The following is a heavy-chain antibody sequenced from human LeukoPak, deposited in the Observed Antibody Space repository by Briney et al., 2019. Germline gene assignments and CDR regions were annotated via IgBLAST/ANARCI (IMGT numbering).Heavy chain of an antibody. V-gene: IGHV3-30*04. CDR2: ISYDGSNK. D-gene: IGHD4-23*01. Sequence: PGGSLRLSCAASGFTFSSYAMHWVRQAPGRGLEWVAVISYDGSNKYYADSVKGRFTISRDNSKNTLYLQMNSLRAEDTAVYYCARDRGNSGLRFDPWGQGTLVTVSS. CDR3: ARDRGNSGLRFDP. J-gene: IGHJ5*02. CDR1: GFTFSSYA.